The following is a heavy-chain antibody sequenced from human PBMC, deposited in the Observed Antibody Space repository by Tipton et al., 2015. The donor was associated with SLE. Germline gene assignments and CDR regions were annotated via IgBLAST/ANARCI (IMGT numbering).Heavy chain of an antibody. Sequence: TLSLTCTVAGGSISSYYWSWIRQAPGKGLEWIGYIYYSGSTNYNPSLKSRVTISVDTSKNHFSLKESSVTAADTAVYYCARAEGSWDAFDIWGQGTMVTVSS. CDR3: ARAEGSWDAFDI. CDR2: IYYSGST. J-gene: IGHJ3*02. D-gene: IGHD2-15*01. V-gene: IGHV4-59*01. CDR1: GGSISSYY.